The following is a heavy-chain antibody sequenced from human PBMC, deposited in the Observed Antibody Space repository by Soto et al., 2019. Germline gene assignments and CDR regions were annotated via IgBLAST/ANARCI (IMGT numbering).Heavy chain of an antibody. CDR2: ISAGDSDS. V-gene: IGHV5-51*01. Sequence: EVHLEQSGAEVKKPGESLKISCKASGYSFTDYWIGWVRQTPGKGLEWLGTISAGDSDSRYSPSFQGQVTFSVDKSTNTAYLHWTSLKASDTGMYWGARQHPLDSSAWYNWGQGTLVTVSS. J-gene: IGHJ4*02. CDR3: ARQHPLDSSAWYN. D-gene: IGHD6-19*01. CDR1: GYSFTDYW.